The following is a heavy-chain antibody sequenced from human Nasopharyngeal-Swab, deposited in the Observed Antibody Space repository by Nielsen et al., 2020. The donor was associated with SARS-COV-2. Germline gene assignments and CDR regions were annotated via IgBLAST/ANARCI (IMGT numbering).Heavy chain of an antibody. CDR3: AKSSFILRPDLDC. D-gene: IGHD3-10*01. J-gene: IGHJ4*02. CDR2: ISGSGDST. CDR1: GFTFSNYA. Sequence: GESLKISCAASGFTFSNYAMTWVRQAPGKGLEWVSGISGSGDSTYYADSVKGRFTISRDNSKNTLYLQMNSLRIKDTAVYYCAKSSFILRPDLDCWGQGTLVTVSS. V-gene: IGHV3-23*01.